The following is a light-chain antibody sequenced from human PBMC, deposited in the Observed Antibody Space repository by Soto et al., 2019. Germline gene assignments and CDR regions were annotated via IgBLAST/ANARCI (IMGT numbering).Light chain of an antibody. V-gene: IGKV1-5*03. J-gene: IGKJ1*01. CDR1: QTISSW. Sequence: DIQMTPSTSTLSGSVGYRVTITCLASQTISSWLAWYQRKPGKAPKLLIYKASTLKSGVPSRFSGSGSGTEFTLTISSLQPDDFATYYCQHYNSYSEAFGQGTKVDIK. CDR2: KAS. CDR3: QHYNSYSEA.